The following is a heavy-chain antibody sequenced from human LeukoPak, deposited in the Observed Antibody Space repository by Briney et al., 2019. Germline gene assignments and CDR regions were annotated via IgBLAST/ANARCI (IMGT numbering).Heavy chain of an antibody. CDR1: GFTFGDYA. V-gene: IGHV3-49*03. D-gene: IGHD5-18*01. J-gene: IGHJ4*02. Sequence: GGSLRHSCTASGFTFGDYAMSWFRQAPGKGLEWVGFIRSKAYGGTTEYAASVKGRFTISRDDSKSIAYLQMNSLKTEDTAVYYCTRSASRSRGYSYGDFDYWGQGTLVTVSS. CDR3: TRSASRSRGYSYGDFDY. CDR2: IRSKAYGGTT.